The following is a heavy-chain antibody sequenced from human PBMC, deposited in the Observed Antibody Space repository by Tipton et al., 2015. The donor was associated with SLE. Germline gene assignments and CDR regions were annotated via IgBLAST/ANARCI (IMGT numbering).Heavy chain of an antibody. J-gene: IGHJ5*02. CDR3: ARGGRGDGGNPFDP. Sequence: TLSLTCTVSGGSISSSSYYWSWIRQPPGKGLEWIGKINHSGSTNYNPSLKSRVTISMDTSKNQLSLKLSSVTAADTAVYYCARGGRGDGGNPFDPWGQGTLVTVSS. V-gene: IGHV4-39*07. CDR1: GGSISSSSYY. CDR2: INHSGST. D-gene: IGHD4-23*01.